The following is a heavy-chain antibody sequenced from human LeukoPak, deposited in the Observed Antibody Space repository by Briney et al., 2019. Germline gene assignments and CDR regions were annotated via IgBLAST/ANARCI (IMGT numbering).Heavy chain of an antibody. CDR1: GFTFSSYA. CDR2: ISSNGGST. J-gene: IGHJ4*02. Sequence: PGGSLRLSCSASGFTFSSYAMHWVRQAPGKGLEYVSAISSNGGSTYYADSVKGRFTISRDNSKNTLYLQMNSLRAEDTAVYYCAKAGCSSTSCYAYYFDYWGQGTLVTVSS. D-gene: IGHD2-2*01. V-gene: IGHV3-64*04. CDR3: AKAGCSSTSCYAYYFDY.